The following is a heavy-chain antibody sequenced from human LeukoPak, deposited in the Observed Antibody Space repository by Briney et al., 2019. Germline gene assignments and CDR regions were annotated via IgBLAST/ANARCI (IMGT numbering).Heavy chain of an antibody. D-gene: IGHD6-13*01. CDR2: ISSSSSYI. CDR3: ILDSSSWYLFDY. V-gene: IGHV3-21*01. CDR1: GFTFSSYS. Sequence: GGSLRLSRAASGFTFSSYSMSWVRQAPGKGLEWVSSISSSSSYIYYADSVKGRFTISRDNAKNSLYLQMNSLRAEDTAVYYCILDSSSWYLFDYWGQGTLVTVSS. J-gene: IGHJ4*02.